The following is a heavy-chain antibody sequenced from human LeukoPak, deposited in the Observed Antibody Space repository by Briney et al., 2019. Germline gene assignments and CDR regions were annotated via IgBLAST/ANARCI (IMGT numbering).Heavy chain of an antibody. CDR1: GFTFSSYE. Sequence: PGGSLRLSCAAFGFTFSSYEMNWVRQAPGKGLEWVSYISSSGRAIYYADSVKGRFTISRDNAKNSLYLQMDSLRADDTAVYYCARGHSYAEFDYWGQGILVTVSS. J-gene: IGHJ4*02. D-gene: IGHD5-18*01. V-gene: IGHV3-48*03. CDR3: ARGHSYAEFDY. CDR2: ISSSGRAI.